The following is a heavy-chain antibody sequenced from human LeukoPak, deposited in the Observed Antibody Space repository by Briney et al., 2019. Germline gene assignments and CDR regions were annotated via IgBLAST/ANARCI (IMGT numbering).Heavy chain of an antibody. CDR3: ARGEVYGDYGPGSWFDP. Sequence: SETLSLTCTVSGGPISSYYWSWIRQPPGKGLEWLGYIYYSGSTNYNPSLKSRVTISVDTSKNQFSLKLSSVTAADTAVYYCARGEVYGDYGPGSWFDPWGQGTLVTVSS. V-gene: IGHV4-59*01. D-gene: IGHD4-17*01. CDR2: IYYSGST. J-gene: IGHJ5*02. CDR1: GGPISSYY.